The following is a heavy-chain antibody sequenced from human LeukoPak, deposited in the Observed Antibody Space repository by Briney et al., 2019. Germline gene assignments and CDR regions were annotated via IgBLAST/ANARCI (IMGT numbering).Heavy chain of an antibody. CDR2: IGGSGGST. D-gene: IGHD5/OR15-5a*01. Sequence: GGSLRLSCAASGFTFSSYAMSWVRQAPGKGLEWVSAIGGSGGSTYYADSVKGRFTISRDNSKNTLYLQMNSLRAEDTAVYYCAKSTIAITTTIYWGQGTLVTVSS. CDR3: AKSTIAITTTIY. J-gene: IGHJ4*02. CDR1: GFTFSSYA. V-gene: IGHV3-23*01.